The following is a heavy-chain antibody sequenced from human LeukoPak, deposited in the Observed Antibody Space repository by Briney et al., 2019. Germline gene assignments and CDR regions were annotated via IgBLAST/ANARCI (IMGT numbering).Heavy chain of an antibody. V-gene: IGHV4-38-2*02. Sequence: SETLSLTCTVSGDSISSGYYWGWIRQPPGKGLEWIGEINHSGSTNYNPSLKSRVTISVDTSKNQFSLKLSSVTAADTAVYYCARRARGYSYGASYYYYYMDVWGKGTTVTISS. J-gene: IGHJ6*03. CDR1: GDSISSGYY. CDR3: ARRARGYSYGASYYYYYMDV. CDR2: INHSGST. D-gene: IGHD5-18*01.